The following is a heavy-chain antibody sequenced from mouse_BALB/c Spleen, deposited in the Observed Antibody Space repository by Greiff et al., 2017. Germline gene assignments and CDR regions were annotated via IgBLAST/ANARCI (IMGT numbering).Heavy chain of an antibody. CDR2: INPYNGGT. J-gene: IGHJ4*01. CDR1: GYSFTGYT. V-gene: IGHV1-18*01. CDR3: ARRGPNYYGSSYYAMDY. D-gene: IGHD1-1*01. Sequence: DVKLQESGPELVKPGASMKISCKASGYSFTGYTMNWVQPSHGKNLEWIGLINPYNGGTSYNQKFKGKATLTVDKSSSTAYMELLSLTSEDSAVYYCARRGPNYYGSSYYAMDYWGQGTSVTVSS.